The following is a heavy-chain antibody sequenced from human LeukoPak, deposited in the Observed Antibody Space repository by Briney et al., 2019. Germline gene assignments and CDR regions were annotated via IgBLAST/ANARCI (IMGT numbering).Heavy chain of an antibody. D-gene: IGHD1-20*01. J-gene: IGHJ3*02. CDR2: IYYSGST. V-gene: IGHV4-39*07. Sequence: SETLSLTCTVSGGSISSSSYYWGWIRQPPGKGLEWIGSIYYSGSTFYNPSLKSRVTMSVDTSKNQLSLKLTSVTAADTAVYYCARELITKADAFDIWGQGTMVTVSS. CDR3: ARELITKADAFDI. CDR1: GGSISSSSYY.